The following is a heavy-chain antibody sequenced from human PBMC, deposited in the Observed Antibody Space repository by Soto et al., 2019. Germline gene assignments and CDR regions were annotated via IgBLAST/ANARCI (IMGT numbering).Heavy chain of an antibody. D-gene: IGHD1-20*01. CDR3: EKDSGCVNNACAYDP. J-gene: IGHJ5*02. CDR1: GFIFSDYT. Sequence: GGSLRLSCAASGFIFSDYTMNWVRQAPGKGLEWVSSISKGSDYRFYADKVKGRFTISRDNARNSLHLQMTSLRVEDTAVYYCEKDSGCVNNACAYDPWGQGTLVTVSS. V-gene: IGHV3-21*01. CDR2: ISKGSDYR.